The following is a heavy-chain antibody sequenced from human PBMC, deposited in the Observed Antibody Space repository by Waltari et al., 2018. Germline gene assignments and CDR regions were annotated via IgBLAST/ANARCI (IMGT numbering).Heavy chain of an antibody. V-gene: IGHV3-74*01. J-gene: IGHJ5*01. CDR1: GFSFSSYW. CDR2: INEDGRTT. Sequence: EVRLVESGRGLVQPGGSLSVSCAASGFSFSSYWMHWVRQAPGKGLVWVARINEDGRTTTYADSVKGRFTISRDNAKNTVYLQMNSLRAEDTAVYYCTRDLAGRDDSWGQGTLVTVSS. CDR3: TRDLAGRDDS. D-gene: IGHD6-19*01.